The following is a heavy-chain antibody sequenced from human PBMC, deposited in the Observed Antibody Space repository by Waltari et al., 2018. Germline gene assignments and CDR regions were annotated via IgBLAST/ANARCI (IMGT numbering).Heavy chain of an antibody. D-gene: IGHD1-26*01. J-gene: IGHJ2*01. CDR3: ARDRPNIVGATTGYWYFDL. V-gene: IGHV4-61*01. CDR2: IYYSGRT. CDR1: GGSVSSGSYY. Sequence: QVQLQESGPGLVKPSETLSLTCTVSGGSVSSGSYYWSWIRQPPGKGLEWIGYIYYSGRTNYNPSLNSRVTISVDTSKNQFSLKLSSVTAADTAVYYCARDRPNIVGATTGYWYFDLWGRGTLVTVSS.